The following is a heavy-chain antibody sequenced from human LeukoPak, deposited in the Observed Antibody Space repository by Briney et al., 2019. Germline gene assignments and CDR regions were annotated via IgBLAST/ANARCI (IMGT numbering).Heavy chain of an antibody. J-gene: IGHJ4*02. D-gene: IGHD6-19*01. V-gene: IGHV1-69*04. CDR3: VRVSRIAVAGSPGPFDY. CDR1: GYTFTSYG. CDR2: IIPILGIA. Sequence: SVKVSCKASGYTFTSYGISWVRQAPGQGLEWMGRIIPILGIANYAQKFQGRVTITADKSTSTAYMELSSLRSEDTAVYYCVRVSRIAVAGSPGPFDYWGQGTLVTVSS.